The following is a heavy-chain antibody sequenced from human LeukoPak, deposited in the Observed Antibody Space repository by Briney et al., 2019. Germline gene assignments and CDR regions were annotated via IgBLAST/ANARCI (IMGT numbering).Heavy chain of an antibody. V-gene: IGHV3-23*01. J-gene: IGHJ4*02. CDR2: ISGSVGST. CDR3: AVNRGH. Sequence: GGSLRLSCAASGFTFSSYGMRWVRQAPGKGLEWVSTISGSVGSTYYADSVKGRFTISRDNSKNTLYLQMNSLRAGDTAVYFCAVNRGHWGQGTLDTVSS. CDR1: GFTFSSYG. D-gene: IGHD1-14*01.